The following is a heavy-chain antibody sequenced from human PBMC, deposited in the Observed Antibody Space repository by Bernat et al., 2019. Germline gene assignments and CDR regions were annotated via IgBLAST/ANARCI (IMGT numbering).Heavy chain of an antibody. D-gene: IGHD3-10*01. CDR1: GFIFSSYA. J-gene: IGHJ4*02. Sequence: EVQLLESGGGLVQPGGSLRLSCAASGFIFSSYAMSWVRQAPGRGLEWVSGISGRGSSTYYADSMKGRFTISRDNSKNTLYLQMNSLRAEDTAVYDCAKDLAYGSGNYFDYWGQGTLVTVSS. CDR2: ISGRGSST. CDR3: AKDLAYGSGNYFDY. V-gene: IGHV3-23*01.